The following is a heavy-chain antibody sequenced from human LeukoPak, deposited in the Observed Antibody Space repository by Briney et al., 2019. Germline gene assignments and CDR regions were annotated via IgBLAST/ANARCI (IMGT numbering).Heavy chain of an antibody. CDR1: GFTFDDYG. J-gene: IGHJ6*03. CDR2: INWNGDST. D-gene: IGHD7-27*01. CDR3: ARDRLGTTYYMDV. V-gene: IGHV3-20*04. Sequence: GGSLRLSCAASGFTFDDYGMSWVRQVPGKGLEWVSGINWNGDSTGYADSVKGRFTISRDNAKNFLYLQMASLRAEDTALYYCARDRLGTTYYMDVWGKGTTVTVSS.